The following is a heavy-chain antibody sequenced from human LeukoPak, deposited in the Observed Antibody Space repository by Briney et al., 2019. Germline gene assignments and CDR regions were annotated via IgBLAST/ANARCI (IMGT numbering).Heavy chain of an antibody. CDR3: AREPRCSSCSHEY. Sequence: GGSLRLSCAASGFTFSDYTMNWVRQAPGKGLEWVSSITSHSSYIYYADSVKGRITISRDNAKNSVFLQMNSLRAEDTAVYYCAREPRCSSCSHEYWGQGILVTVSS. D-gene: IGHD6-13*01. CDR2: ITSHSSYI. CDR1: GFTFSDYT. V-gene: IGHV3-21*01. J-gene: IGHJ4*02.